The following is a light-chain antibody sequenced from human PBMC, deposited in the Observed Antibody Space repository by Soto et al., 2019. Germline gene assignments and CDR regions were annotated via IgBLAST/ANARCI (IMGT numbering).Light chain of an antibody. Sequence: DFQLTQSPSSLSASVGDRVTITCRTSESISGYLSWYQQKPGQPPKLLIFAASSLQNGVPSRFSGRGSGTEYTLTISSRKVDDFATYYCHQSYISPPAFGQGTKVDIQ. V-gene: IGKV1-39*01. CDR1: ESISGY. CDR2: AAS. J-gene: IGKJ1*01. CDR3: HQSYISPPA.